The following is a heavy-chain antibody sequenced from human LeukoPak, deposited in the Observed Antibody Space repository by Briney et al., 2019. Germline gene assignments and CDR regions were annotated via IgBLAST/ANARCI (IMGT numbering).Heavy chain of an antibody. CDR1: GFTFSDSA. CDR3: TIADYGDY. CDR2: IRSKSYSYAT. J-gene: IGHJ4*02. Sequence: PGGSLRLSCAASGFTFSDSAMHWVRQASGKGLEWVGRIRSKSYSYATAYAASVKGRFTISRDDSKNTAYLQMNSLKTEDTAVYYCTIADYGDYWGQGTLVTVSS. V-gene: IGHV3-73*01. D-gene: IGHD2-15*01.